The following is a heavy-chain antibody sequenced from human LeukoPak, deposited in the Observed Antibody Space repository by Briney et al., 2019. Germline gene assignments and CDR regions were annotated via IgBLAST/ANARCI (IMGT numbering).Heavy chain of an antibody. CDR2: ISGSGGST. D-gene: IGHD2-15*01. CDR1: GFTFSSYA. CDR3: AKWGPLRWYEPQTHFDY. J-gene: IGHJ4*02. Sequence: AGGSLRLSCAASGFTFSSYAMSWVRQAPGKGLEWVSAISGSGGSTYYADSVKGRFTISRDNSKNTLYLQMNSLRAEDTAVYYCAKWGPLRWYEPQTHFDYWGQGTLVTVSS. V-gene: IGHV3-23*01.